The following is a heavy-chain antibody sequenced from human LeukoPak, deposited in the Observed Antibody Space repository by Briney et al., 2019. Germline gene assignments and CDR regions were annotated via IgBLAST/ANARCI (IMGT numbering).Heavy chain of an antibody. CDR1: GFTFSSYA. D-gene: IGHD1-20*01. V-gene: IGHV3-23*01. CDR2: ISGSASST. CDR3: VKGVTATRPDYFDN. Sequence: GGSLRLSCAASGFTFSSYAMSWVRQAPGKGLEWVSTISGSASSTYNAESVRGRFTVSRDNSKNTLSLQMNSLTAEDTAVYFCVKGVTATRPDYFDNWGQGTLVSVSS. J-gene: IGHJ4*02.